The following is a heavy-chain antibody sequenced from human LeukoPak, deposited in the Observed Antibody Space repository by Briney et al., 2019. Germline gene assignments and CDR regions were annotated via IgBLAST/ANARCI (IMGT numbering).Heavy chain of an antibody. Sequence: GGSLRLSCAASGFTFSSYWMSWVRQAPGKGLEWVANIKQDGSEEYYVDSVKGRFTISRDNAKNSLYLQMNSLRAEDTAVYYCARVMGFRWSRGVDSSGFDYWGQGTLVTVSS. V-gene: IGHV3-7*01. D-gene: IGHD3-22*01. CDR1: GFTFSSYW. CDR3: ARVMGFRWSRGVDSSGFDY. CDR2: IKQDGSEE. J-gene: IGHJ4*02.